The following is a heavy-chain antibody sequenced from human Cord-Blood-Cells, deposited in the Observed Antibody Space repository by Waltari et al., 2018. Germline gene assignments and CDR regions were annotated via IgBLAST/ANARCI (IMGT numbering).Heavy chain of an antibody. CDR1: GFTFSSYS. V-gene: IGHV3-48*01. Sequence: EVQLVESGGGLVQPGGSLRLSCAASGFTFSSYSMNWVRQAPGTGLEWVSYISSRSGTIYYADSVKGRFTISRDNAKNSLYLQMNSLRAEDTAVYYCARDEYSSSLFYYYGMDVWGQGTTVTVSS. J-gene: IGHJ6*02. CDR2: ISSRSGTI. D-gene: IGHD6-6*01. CDR3: ARDEYSSSLFYYYGMDV.